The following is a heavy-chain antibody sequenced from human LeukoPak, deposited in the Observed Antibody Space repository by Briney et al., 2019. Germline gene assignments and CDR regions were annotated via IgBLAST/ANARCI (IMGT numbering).Heavy chain of an antibody. D-gene: IGHD1-1*01. J-gene: IGHJ3*02. CDR2: INPKSGDT. CDR1: GYTFTGYY. V-gene: IGHV1-2*02. Sequence: EASVKVSCKASGYTFTGYYMHWVRQAPGQRLEWMGWINPKSGDTKYAQKSQGRVTMTRDTSISTAYMELTSLRSDDTAVYYCASHLLSLQQLVLGDASDIWGPGTMVTVSS. CDR3: ASHLLSLQQLVLGDASDI.